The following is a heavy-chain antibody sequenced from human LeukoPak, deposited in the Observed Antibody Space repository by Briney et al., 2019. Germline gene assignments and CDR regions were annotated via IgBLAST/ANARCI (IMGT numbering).Heavy chain of an antibody. Sequence: PSETLSLTCTVSGGSISSTSYHWAWIRQPPGKGLEWIATVYYTGSAYYNPSLKSRVTISVDTSKSQFSLKLSSVTAADTAVYYCARDSHSGYYEDGWFDPWGQGTLVTVSS. J-gene: IGHJ5*02. D-gene: IGHD3-22*01. CDR1: GGSISSTSYH. CDR3: ARDSHSGYYEDGWFDP. CDR2: VYYTGSA. V-gene: IGHV4-39*07.